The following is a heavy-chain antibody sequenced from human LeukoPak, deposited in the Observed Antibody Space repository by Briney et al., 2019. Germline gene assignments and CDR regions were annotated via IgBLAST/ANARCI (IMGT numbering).Heavy chain of an antibody. CDR2: ISYDGSNK. V-gene: IGHV3-30-3*01. CDR1: GFTFSSYA. J-gene: IGHJ6*02. D-gene: IGHD2-8*01. CDR3: ASSPPPGTRYYYYYGMDV. Sequence: PGGSLRLSCAASGFTFSSYAMHWVRQAPGKGLEWVAVISYDGSNKYYADSVKGRFTISRDNAKNSLYLQMNSLRAEDTAVYYCASSPPPGTRYYYYYGMDVWGQGTTVTVSS.